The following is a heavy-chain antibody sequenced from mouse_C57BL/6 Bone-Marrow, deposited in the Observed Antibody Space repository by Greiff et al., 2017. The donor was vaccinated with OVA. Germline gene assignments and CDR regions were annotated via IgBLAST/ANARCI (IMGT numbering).Heavy chain of an antibody. Sequence: VQLQQPGAELVRPGTSVKLSCKASGYTFTSYWMHWVKQRPGQGLEWIGVIDPSDSYTNYNQKFKGKATLTVDTSSSTAYMQLRSLTSEDSAVYYCARPLPYWGQGTTLTVSS. CDR1: GYTFTSYW. J-gene: IGHJ2*01. CDR2: IDPSDSYT. D-gene: IGHD5-5*01. CDR3: ARPLPY. V-gene: IGHV1-59*01.